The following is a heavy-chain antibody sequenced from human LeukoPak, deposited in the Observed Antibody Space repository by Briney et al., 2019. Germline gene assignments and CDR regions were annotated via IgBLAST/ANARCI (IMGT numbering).Heavy chain of an antibody. CDR1: AFTFNTNP. CDR3: AKERQTTTAFDS. J-gene: IGHJ4*02. D-gene: IGHD4-17*01. Sequence: GGSLRLSCAASAFTFNTNPMAWVRQAPGKGLEWVSLISDSGGRTYYADPVKGRFTISRDNSKNTLFLQMSSLRVEDTAIYYCAKERQTTTAFDSWGQGTLVTVSS. CDR2: ISDSGGRT. V-gene: IGHV3-23*01.